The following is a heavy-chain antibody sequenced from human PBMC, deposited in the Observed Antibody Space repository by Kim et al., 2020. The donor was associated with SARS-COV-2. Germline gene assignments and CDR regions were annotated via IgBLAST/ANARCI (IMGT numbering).Heavy chain of an antibody. D-gene: IGHD3-22*01. V-gene: IGHV1-18*01. Sequence: AEKVQGRVTMTTDTSTSTAYMELRSLRSDDTAVYYCARDCTYYDNTDTFDIWGQGTMVTGSS. CDR3: ARDCTYYDNTDTFDI. J-gene: IGHJ3*02.